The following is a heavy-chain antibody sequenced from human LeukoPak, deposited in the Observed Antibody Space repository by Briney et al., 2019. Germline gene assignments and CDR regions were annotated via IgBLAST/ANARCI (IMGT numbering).Heavy chain of an antibody. CDR3: AVDYCTNGVCYLFDY. J-gene: IGHJ4*02. CDR2: IIPIFGTA. Sequence: ASVKVSCKASGGTFRSYAISWVRQAPGQGLEWMGGIIPIFGTANYAQKFQGRVTITTDESTSTAYMELSSLRSEDTAVYYCAVDYCTNGVCYLFDYWGQGTLVTVSS. D-gene: IGHD2-8*01. V-gene: IGHV1-69*05. CDR1: GGTFRSYA.